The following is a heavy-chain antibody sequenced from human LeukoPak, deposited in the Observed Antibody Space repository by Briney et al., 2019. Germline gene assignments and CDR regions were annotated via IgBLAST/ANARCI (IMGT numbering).Heavy chain of an antibody. CDR2: IKQDGSEK. CDR3: ATHIVVVPAAIGWFDP. J-gene: IGHJ5*02. CDR1: GFTFSSYW. V-gene: IGHV3-7*01. D-gene: IGHD2-2*02. Sequence: GGSLRLSCAASGFTFSSYWMSWVRQAPGKGLEWVANIKQDGSEKYYVDSVKGRFTISRDNAKNSLSLQMHSLRAEDKAVYYCATHIVVVPAAIGWFDPWGQGTLVTVSS.